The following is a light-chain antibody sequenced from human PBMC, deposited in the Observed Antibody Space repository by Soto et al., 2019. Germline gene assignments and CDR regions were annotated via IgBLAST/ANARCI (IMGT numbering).Light chain of an antibody. Sequence: EIVVTQSPATLSVSPGERATLSCRASQSVSSNLAWYQQKPGQAPRLLINGASNRATGIPDRFSGSGSGTDFTLTISRLEPEDFAVYYCQQYGSSGTFGQGTKVDIK. CDR3: QQYGSSGT. J-gene: IGKJ1*01. CDR2: GAS. V-gene: IGKV3-20*01. CDR1: QSVSSN.